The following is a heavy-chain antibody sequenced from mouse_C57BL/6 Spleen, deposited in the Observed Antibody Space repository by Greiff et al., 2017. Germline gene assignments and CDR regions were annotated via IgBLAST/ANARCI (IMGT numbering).Heavy chain of an antibody. CDR3: ARGDWYFDV. J-gene: IGHJ1*03. CDR1: GYAFSSSW. CDR2: IYPGDGGT. V-gene: IGHV1-82*01. Sequence: SGPELVKPGASVKISCKASGYAFSSSWMNWVKQRPGQGLEWIGRIYPGDGGTNYNGKFKGKATLTADKSSSTAYMQLSSLTSEDSAVYFCARGDWYFDVWGKGTTVTVSS.